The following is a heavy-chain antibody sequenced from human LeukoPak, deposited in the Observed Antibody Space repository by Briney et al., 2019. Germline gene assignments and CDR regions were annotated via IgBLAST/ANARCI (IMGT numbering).Heavy chain of an antibody. D-gene: IGHD3-22*01. J-gene: IGHJ5*02. CDR1: GFKFDDYG. Sequence: GGSLRLSCAASGFKFDDYGMSWVRQAPGKGLEWVCDINWNGAWTGYADSVKGRFTISRDNAKSSLYLQMNCLRAEDTALYYCAGYYYDSSRGFDLWGQGTLVTVSA. V-gene: IGHV3-20*04. CDR3: AGYYYDSSRGFDL. CDR2: INWNGAWT.